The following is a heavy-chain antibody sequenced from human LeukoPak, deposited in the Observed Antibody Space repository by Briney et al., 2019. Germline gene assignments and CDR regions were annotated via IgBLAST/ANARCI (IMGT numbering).Heavy chain of an antibody. J-gene: IGHJ5*02. D-gene: IGHD6-19*01. CDR2: ISYDGSNK. CDR3: ARAGGSSGWYWFDP. V-gene: IGHV3-30*01. Sequence: GGSLRLSCAASGFTFSSYAKHWVRQAPGKGLEWVAVISYDGSNKYYADSVKGRFTISRDNSKNTLYLQMNSLRAEDTAVYYCARAGGSSGWYWFDPWGQGTLVTVSS. CDR1: GFTFSSYA.